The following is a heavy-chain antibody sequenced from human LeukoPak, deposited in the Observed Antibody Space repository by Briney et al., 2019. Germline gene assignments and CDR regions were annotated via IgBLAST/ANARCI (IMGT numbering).Heavy chain of an antibody. Sequence: ASVKVSCKASGYTFTGYYMHWGRQAPGQGLEWMGWINPNSGGTNYAQKFQGRVTMTRDTSISTAYMELSRLRSDDTAVYYCARAYRTTVTTLFDYWGQGTLVTVSS. D-gene: IGHD4-17*01. CDR1: GYTFTGYY. CDR3: ARAYRTTVTTLFDY. V-gene: IGHV1-2*02. CDR2: INPNSGGT. J-gene: IGHJ4*02.